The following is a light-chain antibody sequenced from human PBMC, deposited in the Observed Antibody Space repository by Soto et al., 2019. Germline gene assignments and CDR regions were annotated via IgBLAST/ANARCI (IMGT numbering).Light chain of an antibody. CDR2: RNN. J-gene: IGLJ1*01. Sequence: QSVLTEPASSSGAPGQRVTISCSGSSSNIGTNYVYWYHQLPGTAPKLLISRNNQRPSGVPDRFSGSKSGTSASLAISGLRSEDEGDYYCAAWDDSLSGNYVFGTGTKVTVL. CDR1: SSNIGTNY. V-gene: IGLV1-47*01. CDR3: AAWDDSLSGNYV.